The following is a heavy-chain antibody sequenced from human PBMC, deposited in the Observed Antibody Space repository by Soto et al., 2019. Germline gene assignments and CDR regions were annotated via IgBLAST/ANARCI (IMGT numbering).Heavy chain of an antibody. CDR1: GFTFSSYA. Sequence: GGSLRLSCAASGFTFSSYAMTWVRQAPGKGLEWVSVISGSGDSTYHADSVKGRFTISRDNSKNTLYLHMNSLTAEDTAVYFCAKDFPSISCYPLCYYSYYMDVWGKGTTVTVSS. V-gene: IGHV3-23*01. CDR3: AKDFPSISCYPLCYYSYYMDV. J-gene: IGHJ6*03. D-gene: IGHD2-2*01. CDR2: ISGSGDST.